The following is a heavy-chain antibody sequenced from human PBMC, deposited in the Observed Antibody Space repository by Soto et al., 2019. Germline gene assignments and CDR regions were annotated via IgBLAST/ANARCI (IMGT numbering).Heavy chain of an antibody. D-gene: IGHD3-10*01. CDR2: INWNGGST. CDR1: GFTFDDYG. V-gene: IGHV3-20*04. CDR3: ARDLVVRARGDAFDI. Sequence: GGSLRLSCAASGFTFDDYGMSWVRQAPGKGLEWVSGINWNGGSTGYADSVRGRFTISRDNAKNSLYLQMNSLRAEDTALYYCARDLVVRARGDAFDIWGQGTMLTVSS. J-gene: IGHJ3*02.